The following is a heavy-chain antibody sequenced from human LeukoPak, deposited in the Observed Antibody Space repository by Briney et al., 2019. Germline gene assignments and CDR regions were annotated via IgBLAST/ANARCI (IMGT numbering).Heavy chain of an antibody. D-gene: IGHD5-24*01. J-gene: IGHJ3*02. CDR1: GGPISNYY. V-gene: IGHV4-4*07. CDR2: IYTSAST. Sequence: SETLSLTCTVSGGPISNYYWSWIRQPAGKGLEWIGRIYTSASTNYNPSLKSRVTLSVDASKNQLSLRLSSLTAADTAVYYCARGRYCSATICSGGDAFDIWGQGTVVTVSS. CDR3: ARGRYCSATICSGGDAFDI.